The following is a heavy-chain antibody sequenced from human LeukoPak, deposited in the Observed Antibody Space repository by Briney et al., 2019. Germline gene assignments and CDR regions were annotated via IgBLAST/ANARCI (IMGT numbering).Heavy chain of an antibody. J-gene: IGHJ3*02. V-gene: IGHV4-34*01. CDR3: ARALVVVAPGAFDI. CDR2: INHSGST. D-gene: IGHD2-21*01. Sequence: KTSETLSLTCAVYGGSFSGYYWSWIRQPPGKGVEWIGEINHSGSTNYNPSLKSRVTISVDTSKNQFSLKLSSVTAADTAVYYCARALVVVAPGAFDIWGQGPMVTVSS. CDR1: GGSFSGYY.